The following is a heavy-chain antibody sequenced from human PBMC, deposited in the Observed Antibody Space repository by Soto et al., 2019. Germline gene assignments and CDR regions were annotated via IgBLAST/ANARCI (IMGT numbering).Heavy chain of an antibody. CDR3: MRDYYHISGSHYDIPLDS. CDR1: GFTFNNYA. Sequence: EVQLLESGGGLVQPGGSLRLSCAASGFTFNNYAMTWVRQAPGKGPEWVSTVLQSGDGTFYADSVRGRFIISRDNSKDTLYLQMNSLRAEDTAVDQCMRDYYHISGSHYDIPLDSWGQGTLVTVSS. D-gene: IGHD3-10*01. V-gene: IGHV3-23*01. J-gene: IGHJ4*02. CDR2: VLQSGDGT.